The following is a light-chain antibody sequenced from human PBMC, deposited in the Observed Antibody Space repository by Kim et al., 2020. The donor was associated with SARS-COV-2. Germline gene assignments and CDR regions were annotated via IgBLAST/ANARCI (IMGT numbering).Light chain of an antibody. J-gene: IGLJ3*02. CDR2: KDS. V-gene: IGLV3-25*03. Sequence: SYELTQPPSMSASPGQTARITCSGDTLPKQYAYWYQQKPGQAPVLVIYKDSERPSGIPERFSGSSSGTTVTLSITGVQAEDEADYYCQSADSSGAYKVFGGGTQLTVL. CDR1: TLPKQY. CDR3: QSADSSGAYKV.